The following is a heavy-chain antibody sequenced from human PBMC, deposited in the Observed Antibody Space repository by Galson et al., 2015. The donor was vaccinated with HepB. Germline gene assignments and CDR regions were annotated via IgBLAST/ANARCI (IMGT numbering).Heavy chain of an antibody. V-gene: IGHV3-30*18. CDR2: ISYDGSNK. D-gene: IGHD5-12*01. CDR1: GFTFSSYG. Sequence: SLRLSCAASGFTFSSYGMHWVRQAPGKGLEWVAVISYDGSNKYYADSVKGRFTISRDNSKNTLYLQMNSLRAEDTAVYYCAKAVVATISLFDYWGQGTLVTVSS. J-gene: IGHJ4*02. CDR3: AKAVVATISLFDY.